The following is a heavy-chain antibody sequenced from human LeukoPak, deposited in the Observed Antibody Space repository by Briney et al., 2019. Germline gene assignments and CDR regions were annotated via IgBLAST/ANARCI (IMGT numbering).Heavy chain of an antibody. J-gene: IGHJ4*02. Sequence: GGSLRLSCAASGFTVSSNSMSWVRQAPGKGLEWVSFIYSGTIHYSDSVKGRFTISRDNSKNTLYLQVNSLRAEDTTVYYCARRAGAYSHPYDYWGQGTLVTVSS. D-gene: IGHD4/OR15-4a*01. CDR1: GFTVSSNS. V-gene: IGHV3-53*01. CDR3: ARRAGAYSHPYDY. CDR2: IYSGTI.